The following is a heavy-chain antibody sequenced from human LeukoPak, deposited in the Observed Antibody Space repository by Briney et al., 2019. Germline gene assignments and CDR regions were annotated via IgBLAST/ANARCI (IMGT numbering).Heavy chain of an antibody. J-gene: IGHJ4*02. CDR3: ALDGLSYDTSPQVYYFDY. D-gene: IGHD3-22*01. CDR2: ITSGGDHT. Sequence: GGSLRLSCVASGFTFSDYAMTWVRQAPGKGLEWVSAITSGGDHTYYAGSVKGRFSISRDNSKNTLYLQMNGLTAEDTALYFCALDGLSYDTSPQVYYFDYWGQGTLVAVSP. CDR1: GFTFSDYA. V-gene: IGHV3-23*01.